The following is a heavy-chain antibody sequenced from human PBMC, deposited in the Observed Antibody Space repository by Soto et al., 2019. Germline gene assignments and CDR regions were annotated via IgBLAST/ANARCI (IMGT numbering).Heavy chain of an antibody. D-gene: IGHD2-2*01. J-gene: IGHJ6*02. CDR3: ARGGGSTICSDSYYCGMDV. Sequence: QVQLVQSGAEVKKPGASVKVSCKASGYSFTTYAIHWVRQAPGQRLAWMGWINAGNGNTKYSQKFQGRVTITRDTSASTAYMELSSLRSEDTAVYHCARGGGSTICSDSYYCGMDVWGQGTTVTVSS. V-gene: IGHV1-3*01. CDR1: GYSFTTYA. CDR2: INAGNGNT.